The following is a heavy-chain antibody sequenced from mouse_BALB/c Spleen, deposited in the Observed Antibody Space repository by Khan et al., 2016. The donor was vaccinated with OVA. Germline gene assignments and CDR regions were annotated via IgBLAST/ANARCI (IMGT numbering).Heavy chain of an antibody. V-gene: IGHV1-7*01. Sequence: VQLQESGAELAKPGASVKMSCKASGYTFTSYWMHWVKQRPGQGLEWIGFINPTTGYTEYNQKFKDKATLTADKSSSTAYMQLSSLTSEDSAVXSCARSPTMITQFSYWGQGTLVTVSA. CDR3: ARSPTMITQFSY. CDR2: INPTTGYT. J-gene: IGHJ3*01. CDR1: GYTFTSYW. D-gene: IGHD2-4*01.